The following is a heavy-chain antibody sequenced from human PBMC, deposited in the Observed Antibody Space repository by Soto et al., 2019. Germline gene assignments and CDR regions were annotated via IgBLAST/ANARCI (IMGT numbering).Heavy chain of an antibody. Sequence: GESLKISCKGSGYSFTSYWISWVRQMPGKGLEWMGRIDPSDSYTNYSPSFQGHVTISADKSISTAYLQWSSLKASDTAMYYCATLLGYCSSTSCYRDDYWGQGTLVTVSS. V-gene: IGHV5-10-1*01. J-gene: IGHJ4*02. CDR3: ATLLGYCSSTSCYRDDY. CDR1: GYSFTSYW. CDR2: IDPSDSYT. D-gene: IGHD2-2*01.